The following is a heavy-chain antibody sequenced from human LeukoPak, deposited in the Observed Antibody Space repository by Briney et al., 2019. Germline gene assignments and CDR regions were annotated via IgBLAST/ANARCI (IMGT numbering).Heavy chain of an antibody. D-gene: IGHD3-10*01. Sequence: ASVKVSCKASGYTFTGYYMHWVRQAPGQGLEWMGWINPNSGGTNYAQKFQGRVTMTRDTSISTAYTELSRLRSDDTAVYYCARFKYYYGSGIDYWGQGTLVTVSS. CDR2: INPNSGGT. CDR1: GYTFTGYY. V-gene: IGHV1-2*02. J-gene: IGHJ4*02. CDR3: ARFKYYYGSGIDY.